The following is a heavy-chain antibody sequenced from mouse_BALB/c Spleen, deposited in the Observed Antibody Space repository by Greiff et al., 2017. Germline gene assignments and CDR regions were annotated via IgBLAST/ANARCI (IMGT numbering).Heavy chain of an antibody. CDR2: IWGDGST. CDR1: GFSLTGYG. D-gene: IGHD2-4*01. V-gene: IGHV2-6-7*01. J-gene: IGHJ3*01. Sequence: VQLQESGPGLVAPSQSLSITCTVSGFSLTGYGVNWVRQPPGKGLEWLGMIWGDGSTDYNSALKSRLSISKDNSKSQVFLKMNSLQTDDTARYYCARDGITTGAWFAYWGQGTLVTVSA. CDR3: ARDGITTGAWFAY.